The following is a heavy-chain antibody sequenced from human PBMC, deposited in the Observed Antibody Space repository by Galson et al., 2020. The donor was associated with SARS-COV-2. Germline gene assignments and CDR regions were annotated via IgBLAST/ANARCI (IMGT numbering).Heavy chain of an antibody. CDR3: ARYGSRCGTSSCYLGSGFKFDD. Sequence: GESLKISCKGSGYTFSSYWIGWVRQMPGKGLEWRGIIFPGDSETRYSPSFQGQVAISADKSTNTAYLQWSSLKASDTAMYYCARYGSRCGTSSCYLGSGFKFDDWGQGTLVTVSS. V-gene: IGHV5-51*01. CDR1: GYTFSSYW. J-gene: IGHJ4*02. CDR2: IFPGDSET. D-gene: IGHD2-2*01.